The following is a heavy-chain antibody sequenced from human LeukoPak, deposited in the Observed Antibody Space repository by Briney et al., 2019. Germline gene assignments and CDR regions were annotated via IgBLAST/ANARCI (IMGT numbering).Heavy chain of an antibody. Sequence: SETLSLTCTVSGGSISSSSYYWGWIRQPPGKGLEWIGSSYYSGSTYYNPSLKSRVTISVDTSKNQFSLKLSSVTAADTAVYYCARQYYYDSSGYYSYYYYGMDVWGQGTTVTVSS. V-gene: IGHV4-39*01. J-gene: IGHJ6*02. CDR3: ARQYYYDSSGYYSYYYYGMDV. CDR1: GGSISSSSYY. D-gene: IGHD3-22*01. CDR2: SYYSGST.